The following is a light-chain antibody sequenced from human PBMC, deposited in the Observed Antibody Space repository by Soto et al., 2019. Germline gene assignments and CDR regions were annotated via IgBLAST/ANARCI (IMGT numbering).Light chain of an antibody. CDR1: QSIGNN. CDR3: QQLRSYPLT. J-gene: IGKJ4*01. V-gene: IGKV3-15*01. Sequence: EIVMTQSPATLSVSPGERATLSCRASQSIGNNLAWYQHKPGQTPRLLIYVASTRATGIPARFSGSGSGTDFTLTISSLQSEDFATYYCQQLRSYPLTFGGGTKVEIK. CDR2: VAS.